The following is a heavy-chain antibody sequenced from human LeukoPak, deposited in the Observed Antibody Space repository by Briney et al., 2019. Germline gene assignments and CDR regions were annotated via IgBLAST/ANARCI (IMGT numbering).Heavy chain of an antibody. Sequence: GGSLRPSCAASGFTFSSYAMSWVRQAPGKGLEWVSAISGSGGSTYYADSVKGRFTISRDNSKNTLYLQMNSLRAEDTAVYYCAPPGGYCSSTSCSYFDYWGQGTLVTVSS. CDR3: APPGGYCSSTSCSYFDY. J-gene: IGHJ4*02. CDR1: GFTFSSYA. CDR2: ISGSGGST. D-gene: IGHD2-2*01. V-gene: IGHV3-23*01.